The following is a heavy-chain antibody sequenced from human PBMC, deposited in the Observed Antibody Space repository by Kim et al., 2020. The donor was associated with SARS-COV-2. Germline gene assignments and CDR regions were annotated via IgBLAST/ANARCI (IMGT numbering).Heavy chain of an antibody. Sequence: GGSLRLSCAASGFTFSSYWMHWVRQAPGKGLVWVSRVNSDGSRTNYADSVKGRFTISRDNAKNTLFLQMNSLRAEDTAVYYCARGGGFYYDSSGYYWDDAFDIWGQGTMVTVSS. CDR2: VNSDGSRT. CDR1: GFTFSSYW. J-gene: IGHJ3*02. V-gene: IGHV3-74*01. CDR3: ARGGGFYYDSSGYYWDDAFDI. D-gene: IGHD3-22*01.